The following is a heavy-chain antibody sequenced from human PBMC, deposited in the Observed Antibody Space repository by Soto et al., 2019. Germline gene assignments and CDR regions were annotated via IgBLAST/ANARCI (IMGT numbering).Heavy chain of an antibody. Sequence: ASVKVSCKASGCTYTRYDMHWVRQAPGQGLEWMGIINPSGGSTSYAQKFQGRVTMTRDTSTSTVYMELSSLRSEDTAVYYCAYVSRWACFYYSGQRSLVTGSS. CDR2: INPSGGST. CDR3: AYVSRWACFYY. V-gene: IGHV1-46*01. D-gene: IGHD6-13*01. J-gene: IGHJ4*02. CDR1: GCTYTRYD.